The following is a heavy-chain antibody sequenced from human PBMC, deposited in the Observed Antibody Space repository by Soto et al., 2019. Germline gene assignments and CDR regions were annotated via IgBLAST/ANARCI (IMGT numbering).Heavy chain of an antibody. CDR3: ATHHGPTASGSWFDP. J-gene: IGHJ5*02. CDR2: ISTYSGDT. Sequence: QVHLVQSGVEVKTPGASVQVSCQASGYTFFTYDISWVRQAPGQGLEWMGWISTYSGDTKYAQKFQGRVTMTTDTSTTPAYLELSSLRSDDTAVYYCATHHGPTASGSWFDPWGQGTLVTVSS. V-gene: IGHV1-18*01. D-gene: IGHD3-10*01. CDR1: GYTFFTYD.